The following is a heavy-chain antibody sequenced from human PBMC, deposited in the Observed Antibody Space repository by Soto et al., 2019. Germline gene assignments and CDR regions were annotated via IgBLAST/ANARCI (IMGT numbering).Heavy chain of an antibody. J-gene: IGHJ4*02. CDR2: INHSGST. Sequence: TLSLTCAVYGGSFSGYYWIWIRQPPGKGLEWIGEINHSGSTNYNPSLKSRVTISVDTSKNQFSLKLSSVTAADTAVYFCARSSRTVIYLLDSWGQGTLVTVSS. V-gene: IGHV4-34*01. D-gene: IGHD2-21*01. CDR1: GGSFSGYY. CDR3: ARSSRTVIYLLDS.